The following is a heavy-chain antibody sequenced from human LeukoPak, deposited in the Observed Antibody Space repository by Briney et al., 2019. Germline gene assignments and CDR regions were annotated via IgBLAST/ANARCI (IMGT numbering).Heavy chain of an antibody. CDR2: MHPNSGTA. CDR1: GYTFTSYD. Sequence: ASVKVSCKASGYTFTSYDINWVRQATGQGLEWMGWMHPNSGTAGYAHNFQGRLTITGDTSMSTAYMELSSLRSEDTAVYYCARVISGFWTGYYDPFDIWGQGTMVTVSS. D-gene: IGHD3/OR15-3a*01. CDR3: ARVISGFWTGYYDPFDI. J-gene: IGHJ3*02. V-gene: IGHV1-8*03.